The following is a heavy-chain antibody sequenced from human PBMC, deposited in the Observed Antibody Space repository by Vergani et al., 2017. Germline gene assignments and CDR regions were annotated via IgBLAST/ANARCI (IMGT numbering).Heavy chain of an antibody. CDR2: INSDVSST. J-gene: IGHJ2*01. V-gene: IGHV3-74*01. D-gene: IGHD5-24*01. CDR3: ARGRRDGYNWSYWYVDL. Sequence: EVQLVESGGGLVQPGGSLRLSCAASGFTFSSYWMHWVRQAPGKGLVWVSRINSDVSSTSYADSVKGRFTISRDNAKNTLYLQMNSLRAEDTAVYYCARGRRDGYNWSYWYVDLWGRGTLVTVSS. CDR1: GFTFSSYW.